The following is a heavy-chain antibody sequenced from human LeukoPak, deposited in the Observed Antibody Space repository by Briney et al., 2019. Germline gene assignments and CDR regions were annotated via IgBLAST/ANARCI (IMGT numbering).Heavy chain of an antibody. D-gene: IGHD3-10*01. J-gene: IGHJ4*02. V-gene: IGHV1-69*13. CDR1: GGTFSSYA. CDR2: IIPIFGTA. Sequence: ASVKVSCKASGGTFSSYAISWVRQAPGQGLEWMGGIIPIFGTANYAQKFQGRVTITADESTSTAYMELSSLRSEDTAVYYCARSYGSDRYFDYWGQGTLVTVSS. CDR3: ARSYGSDRYFDY.